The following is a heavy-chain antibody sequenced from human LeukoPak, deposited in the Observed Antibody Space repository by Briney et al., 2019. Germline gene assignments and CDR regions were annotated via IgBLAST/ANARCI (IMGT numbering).Heavy chain of an antibody. CDR2: INHSGST. V-gene: IGHV4-34*01. CDR3: ARERGVLRYFVLDY. Sequence: SETLSLTCAVYGGSFSGYYWSWIRQPPGKGLEWIGEINHSGSTNYNPSLKSRVTISVDTSKNQFSLKLSSVTAADTAVYYCARERGVLRYFVLDYWGQGTLVTVSS. D-gene: IGHD3-9*01. J-gene: IGHJ4*02. CDR1: GGSFSGYY.